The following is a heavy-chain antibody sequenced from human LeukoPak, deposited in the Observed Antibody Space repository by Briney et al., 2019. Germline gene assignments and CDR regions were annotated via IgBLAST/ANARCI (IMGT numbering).Heavy chain of an antibody. Sequence: GGSLRLSRAASGFTFSSHAMSWVRQAPGKGLEWVSVINGRGDRTYYADSVKGRFTISRDNSKNTVYLQMNSLRADDTAVYYCAKDRRGLYSYGYDYWGQGTLVTVSS. CDR1: GFTFSSHA. V-gene: IGHV3-23*01. CDR2: INGRGDRT. D-gene: IGHD5-18*01. CDR3: AKDRRGLYSYGYDY. J-gene: IGHJ4*02.